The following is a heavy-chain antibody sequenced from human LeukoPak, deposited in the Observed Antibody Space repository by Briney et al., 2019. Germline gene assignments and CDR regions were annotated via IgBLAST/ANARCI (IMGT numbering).Heavy chain of an antibody. V-gene: IGHV4-34*01. Sequence: SETLSLTCAVYGGSFSGYYWSWIRQPPGKGLEWIGEINHSGSTNYNPSLKSRVTISVDTSKNQFSLKLSSVTAADTAVYYCAWRRYLGIEFDYWGQGTLVTVSS. CDR2: INHSGST. CDR3: AWRRYLGIEFDY. J-gene: IGHJ4*02. CDR1: GGSFSGYY. D-gene: IGHD7-27*01.